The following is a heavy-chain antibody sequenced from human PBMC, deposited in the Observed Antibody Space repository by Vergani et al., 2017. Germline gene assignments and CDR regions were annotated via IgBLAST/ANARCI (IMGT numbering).Heavy chain of an antibody. J-gene: IGHJ4*02. Sequence: VQLVQSGAEVKKPGASVKVSCKASGYTFTGYYMHWVRQAPGQGLEWMGWINPNSGGTNYAQTFQGRVTMTRDTSISTAYMELSRLGADDTAVYYCARVAGAQPPDYWGQGTLVTVSS. D-gene: IGHD6-19*01. V-gene: IGHV1-2*02. CDR3: ARVAGAQPPDY. CDR2: INPNSGGT. CDR1: GYTFTGYY.